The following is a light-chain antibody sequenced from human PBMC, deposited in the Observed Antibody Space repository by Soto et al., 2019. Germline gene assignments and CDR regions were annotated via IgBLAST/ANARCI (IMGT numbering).Light chain of an antibody. CDR2: ATS. Sequence: IQMTQSPSSVSASVGDRVTMTCRASQGVGGWLAWYQQKPGKLPKILIYATSSLHSGVPSRFSGSGSGTHFTLTITSLQREDSSTYFCQHSYNTPPTFGQGTKVDIK. CDR1: QGVGGW. CDR3: QHSYNTPPT. V-gene: IGKV1-12*01. J-gene: IGKJ1*01.